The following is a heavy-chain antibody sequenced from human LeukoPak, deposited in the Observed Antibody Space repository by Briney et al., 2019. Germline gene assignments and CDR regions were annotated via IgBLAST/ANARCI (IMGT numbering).Heavy chain of an antibody. V-gene: IGHV4-4*02. CDR3: ARVSGYSYGYLGEAFDI. Sequence: SETLSLTCTVSSASIFSSNWWSWVRQPPGKGLEWIGQIFHGGSTSYSPSLKSRVTISVDTSKNQFSLKLSSVTAADTAVYYCARVSGYSYGYLGEAFDIWGQGTMVTVSS. D-gene: IGHD5-18*01. CDR1: SASIFSSNW. CDR2: IFHGGST. J-gene: IGHJ3*02.